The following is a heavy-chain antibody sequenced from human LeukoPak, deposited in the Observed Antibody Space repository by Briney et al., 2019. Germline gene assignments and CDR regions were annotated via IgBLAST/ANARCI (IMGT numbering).Heavy chain of an antibody. CDR3: AKGVYDWYSSSWYFDY. Sequence: AGGSLRLSCAASGFTVSSNYMSWVRQAPGKGLEWVSVIYSGGSTYYADSVKGRFTISRDNSKNTLYLQMNSLRAEDTAVYYCAKGVYDWYSSSWYFDYWGQGTLVTVSS. CDR1: GFTVSSNY. J-gene: IGHJ4*02. V-gene: IGHV3-53*01. CDR2: IYSGGST. D-gene: IGHD6-13*01.